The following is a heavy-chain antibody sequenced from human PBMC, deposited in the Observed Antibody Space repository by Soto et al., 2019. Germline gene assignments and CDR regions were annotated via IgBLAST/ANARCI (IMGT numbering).Heavy chain of an antibody. D-gene: IGHD3-16*01. J-gene: IGHJ6*02. V-gene: IGHV3-53*01. CDR1: GFTVSSNY. Sequence: GGSLRLSCAASGFTVSSNYMNWVRQAPGKGLEWVSLIYSDGSTYYADSVKGRFTISRDDSKNTLLLQMNNLRAEDTAVYYCARDWVNVQYYYYDMDVWGQGTTVTVSS. CDR2: IYSDGST. CDR3: ARDWVNVQYYYYDMDV.